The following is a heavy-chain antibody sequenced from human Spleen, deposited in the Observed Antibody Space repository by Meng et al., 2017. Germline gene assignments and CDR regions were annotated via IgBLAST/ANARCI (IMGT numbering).Heavy chain of an antibody. V-gene: IGHV4-61*02. CDR2: IYTSGST. Sequence: LRLSCTVSGGSITSGTYYWSWIRQPAGKGLEWIGRIYTSGSTNYNPSLKSRVTISIDTSRIQFSLKLRSVTAADTAVYYCARLYGSDKYFTYYYGNDVCGQGIT. J-gene: IGHJ6*01. CDR3: ARLYGSDKYFTYYYGNDV. CDR1: GGSITSGTYY. D-gene: IGHD3-10*01.